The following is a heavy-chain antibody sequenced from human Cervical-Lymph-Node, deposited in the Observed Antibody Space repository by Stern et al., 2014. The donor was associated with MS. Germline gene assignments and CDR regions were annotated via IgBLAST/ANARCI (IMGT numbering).Heavy chain of an antibody. CDR1: GFSLTTSGMY. Sequence: QLTLQESGPALVKPRQTLTLTCTFSGFSLTTSGMYVSWIRQPPGQALEWLARIGWDDDKYYRTSLKTRLTISKDTAKNQVVLTMTNMDPVDTATYYCAVSLWFGGQESWFDPWGQGTPVTVSS. J-gene: IGHJ5*02. CDR3: AVSLWFGGQESWFDP. D-gene: IGHD3-10*01. V-gene: IGHV2-70*15. CDR2: IGWDDDK.